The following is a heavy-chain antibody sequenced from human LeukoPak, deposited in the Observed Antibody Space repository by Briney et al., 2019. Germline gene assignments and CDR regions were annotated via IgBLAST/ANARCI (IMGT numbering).Heavy chain of an antibody. CDR2: ISGSGGST. CDR1: GFTFSSYA. V-gene: IGHV3-23*01. D-gene: IGHD3-22*01. J-gene: IGHJ4*02. CDR3: AKDTQIVVATPGDY. Sequence: GGSLRLSCAASGFTFSSYAMSWVRQAPGKGLEWVSAISGSGGSTYYADSMKGRFTISRDNSKNTLYLQMNSLRAEDTAVYYCAKDTQIVVATPGDYWGQGTLVTVSS.